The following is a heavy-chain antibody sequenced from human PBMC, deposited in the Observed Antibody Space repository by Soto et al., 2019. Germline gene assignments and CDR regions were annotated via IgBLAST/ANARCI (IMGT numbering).Heavy chain of an antibody. V-gene: IGHV4-34*01. D-gene: IGHD6-6*01. J-gene: IGHJ4*02. CDR2: INHSGNT. Sequence: QVQLQQWGAGLLKPSETLSLTCAVYGGSFSGSYWSWIRQPPGKGLEWIGEINHSGNTNYNPSLKSRVTISLDTSKNQFSLKLSSVTVADTALYYCARGMITSRPISDYWGQGTLVTVSS. CDR3: ARGMITSRPISDY. CDR1: GGSFSGSY.